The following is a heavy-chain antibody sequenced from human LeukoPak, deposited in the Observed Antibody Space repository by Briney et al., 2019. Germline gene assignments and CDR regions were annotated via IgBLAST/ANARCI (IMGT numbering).Heavy chain of an antibody. CDR3: ARVPSVSRRIYCGGDCYHPSDY. CDR1: GYTFTSYD. J-gene: IGHJ4*02. V-gene: IGHV1-8*01. CDR2: MNPNSGNT. D-gene: IGHD2-21*02. Sequence: GASVKVSCKASGYTFTSYDINWVRQATGQGLEWMGWMNPNSGNTGYAQKFQGRVTMTRNTSISTAYMELSSLRSEDTAVYYCARVPSVSRRIYCGGDCYHPSDYWGQGTLVTVSS.